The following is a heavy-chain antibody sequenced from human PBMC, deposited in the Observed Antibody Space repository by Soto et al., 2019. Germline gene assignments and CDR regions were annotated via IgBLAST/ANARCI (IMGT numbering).Heavy chain of an antibody. Sequence: PGGSLRLSCAASGFTFSSYAMHWVRQAPGKGLEWVAVISYDGSNKYYADSVKGRFTISRDNSKNTLYLQMNSLRAEDTAVYYCARVGGSWSDAFDIWGQGTMVTVSS. CDR1: GFTFSSYA. V-gene: IGHV3-30-3*01. J-gene: IGHJ3*02. CDR3: ARVGGSWSDAFDI. CDR2: ISYDGSNK. D-gene: IGHD6-13*01.